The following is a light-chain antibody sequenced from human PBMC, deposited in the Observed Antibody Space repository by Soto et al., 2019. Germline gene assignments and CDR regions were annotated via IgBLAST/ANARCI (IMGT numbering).Light chain of an antibody. CDR3: QQYHNWPPIT. Sequence: EIEMTQSPVTLSVSPGERATLSCRASQFVSSNLAWYQQKPGQAPRLLIYGASTRATGIPARFSGSGSGTEFTLTISNLQSEDFAVYFCQQYHNWPPITFGQGTRLEI. CDR2: GAS. J-gene: IGKJ5*01. V-gene: IGKV3D-15*01. CDR1: QFVSSN.